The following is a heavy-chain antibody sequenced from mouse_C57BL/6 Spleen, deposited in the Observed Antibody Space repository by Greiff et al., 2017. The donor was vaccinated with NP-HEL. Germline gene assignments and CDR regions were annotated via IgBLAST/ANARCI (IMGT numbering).Heavy chain of an antibody. V-gene: IGHV1-18*01. CDR3: ARPELGQGFAY. J-gene: IGHJ3*01. CDR1: GYTFTDYN. CDR2: INPNNGGT. Sequence: VQLQQSGPELVKPGASVKIPCKASGYTFTDYNMDWVKQSHGKSLEWIGDINPNNGGTIYNQKFKGKATLTVDQSSSTAYMELRSLTSEDTAVYYCARPELGQGFAYWGQGTLVTVSA. D-gene: IGHD4-1*01.